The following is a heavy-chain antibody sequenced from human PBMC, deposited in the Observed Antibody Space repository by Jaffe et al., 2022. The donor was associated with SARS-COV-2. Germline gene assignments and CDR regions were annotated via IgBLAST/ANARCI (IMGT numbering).Heavy chain of an antibody. D-gene: IGHD3-22*01. CDR3: AKDQPITMIVVETPFYDY. CDR2: ISGSGGST. Sequence: EVQLLESGGGLVQPGGSLRLSCAASGFTFSSYAMSWVRQAPGKGLEWVSAISGSGGSTYYADSVKGRFTISRDNSKNTLYLQMNSLRAEDTAVYYCAKDQPITMIVVETPFYDYWGQGTLVTVSS. V-gene: IGHV3-23*01. J-gene: IGHJ4*02. CDR1: GFTFSSYA.